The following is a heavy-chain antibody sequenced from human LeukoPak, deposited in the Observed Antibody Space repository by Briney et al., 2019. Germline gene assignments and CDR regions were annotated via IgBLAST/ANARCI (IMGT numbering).Heavy chain of an antibody. CDR3: AKVSLIQLLYYFDY. CDR1: GFTFSSYA. Sequence: PGGSLRLSCAASGFTFSSYAMSWVRQAPGKGLEWVSTDHDGSTYYADSVKGRFTISRDNSKNTLYLQMNSLRAEDTAVYYCAKVSLIQLLYYFDYWGQGTLVTVSS. CDR2: DHDGST. V-gene: IGHV3-23*01. J-gene: IGHJ4*02. D-gene: IGHD5-18*01.